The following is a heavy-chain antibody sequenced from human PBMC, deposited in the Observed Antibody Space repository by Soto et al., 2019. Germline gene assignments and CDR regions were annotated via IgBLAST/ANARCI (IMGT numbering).Heavy chain of an antibody. V-gene: IGHV3-11*01. D-gene: IGHD3-22*01. J-gene: IGHJ4*02. CDR2: ISSSDNII. CDR1: GFIFSDYY. CDR3: ARDRGYYDSSGYFDY. Sequence: PGGSLRLSCAASGFIFSDYYMSWIRQAPGKGLEWISYISSSDNIIYYADSVKGRFTISRDNAKNSLYLQMNSLRAEDTAVYYCARDRGYYDSSGYFDYWGQGTRVTV.